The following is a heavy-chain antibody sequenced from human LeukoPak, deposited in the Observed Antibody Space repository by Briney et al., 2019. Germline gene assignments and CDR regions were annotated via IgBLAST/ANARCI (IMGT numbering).Heavy chain of an antibody. CDR1: GFTFRNYW. Sequence: GGSLRLSRAASGFTFRNYWMHWVRQAPGKGLVWVSRINSDGSSTSYADSVKGRFTISRDNAKNTLYLQMNSLRAEDTAMYYCTRGDYGAYGYDAFDIWGQGTMVTVSS. V-gene: IGHV3-74*01. CDR2: INSDGSST. CDR3: TRGDYGAYGYDAFDI. D-gene: IGHD4-17*01. J-gene: IGHJ3*02.